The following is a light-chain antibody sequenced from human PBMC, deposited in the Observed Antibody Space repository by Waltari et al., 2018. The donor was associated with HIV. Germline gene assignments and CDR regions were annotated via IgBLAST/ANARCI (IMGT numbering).Light chain of an antibody. V-gene: IGLV3-25*03. CDR3: QSADIGVL. J-gene: IGLJ2*01. Sequence: SSELTQLPSVSVSPGQTARLTCSGDRLSKQYTHWYQQRPGQSPLMVMYKDTERPSGIPERFSGSSSGTTVTLTISGVRAEDEADYFCQSADIGVLFGGGTKLTVL. CDR1: RLSKQY. CDR2: KDT.